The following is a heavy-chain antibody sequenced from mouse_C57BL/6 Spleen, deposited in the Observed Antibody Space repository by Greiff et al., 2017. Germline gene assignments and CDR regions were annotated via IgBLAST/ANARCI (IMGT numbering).Heavy chain of an antibody. CDR3: AREEITTVVADWYFDV. J-gene: IGHJ1*03. Sequence: QVQLQQPGAELVKPGASVKMSCKASGYTFTSYWITWVKQRPGQGLEWIGDIYPGSGSTNYNEKFKSKATLTVDTSSSTAYMQLSSLTSEDSAVYYCAREEITTVVADWYFDVWGTGTTVTVSS. V-gene: IGHV1-55*01. CDR2: IYPGSGST. CDR1: GYTFTSYW. D-gene: IGHD1-1*01.